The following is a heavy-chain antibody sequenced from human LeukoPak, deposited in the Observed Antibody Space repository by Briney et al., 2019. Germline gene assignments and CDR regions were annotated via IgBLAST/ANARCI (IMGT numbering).Heavy chain of an antibody. V-gene: IGHV3-11*06. D-gene: IGHD5-12*01. J-gene: IGHJ4*02. CDR2: ITSSGSYT. CDR1: GFTFTDYY. CDR3: ARYPVGNYDSGFDY. Sequence: GSLRLSCAASGFTFTDYYMTWIRQAPGKGLEWVSYITSSGSYTNYADSVKGRFTISRDNANNSLYLQMTSLRAEDTAVYYCARYPVGNYDSGFDYWGQGSLVIVSS.